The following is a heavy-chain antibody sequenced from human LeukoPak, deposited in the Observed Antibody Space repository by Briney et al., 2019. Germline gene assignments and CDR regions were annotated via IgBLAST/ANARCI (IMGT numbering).Heavy chain of an antibody. V-gene: IGHV3-53*01. J-gene: IGHJ4*02. D-gene: IGHD6-25*01. CDR1: GFTVSGNY. Sequence: GVSLRLPCAASGFTVSGNYMSWVRQAPGKGLEWVSVIYTAGSTYNADSVKGRFTISRDKSKNTLYLQMNTLRAEDTAVYFCAGGNTWPGLSYWGQGTLLTVSS. CDR3: AGGNTWPGLSY. CDR2: IYTAGST.